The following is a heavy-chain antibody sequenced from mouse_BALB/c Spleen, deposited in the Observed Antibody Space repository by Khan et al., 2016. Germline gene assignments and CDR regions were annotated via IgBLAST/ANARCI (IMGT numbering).Heavy chain of an antibody. CDR1: GYSITSGYY. D-gene: IGHD2-4*01. V-gene: IGHV3-6*02. CDR3: PELRRVYAMDY. J-gene: IGHJ4*01. Sequence: EVQLQEPGPGLVKPSQSLSLTCSVTGYSITSGYYWNWIRQFPGNNLEWMGYISYDGSNNYNPSLKNRISIARDTSKNQFFLKLNSVTTEDTATYYCPELRRVYAMDYWGQRTTVTVSS. CDR2: ISYDGSN.